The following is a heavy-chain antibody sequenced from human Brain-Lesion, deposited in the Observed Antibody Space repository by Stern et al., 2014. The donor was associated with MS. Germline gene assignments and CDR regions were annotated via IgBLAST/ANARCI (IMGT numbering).Heavy chain of an antibody. CDR3: ARHIAVASTWVRWFDP. V-gene: IGHV4-39*01. D-gene: IGHD6-19*01. J-gene: IGHJ5*02. Sequence: QVQLQESGPGLVKPSETLSLTCIVSGDSISSRHYYWGWIRQPPGKGLQWIGGIYSSGRTYYSPSPQSRVPMSVDTSRNHFSLKLASVTAADTAIYYCARHIAVASTWVRWFDPWGPGTLVTVSS. CDR2: IYSSGRT. CDR1: GDSISSRHYY.